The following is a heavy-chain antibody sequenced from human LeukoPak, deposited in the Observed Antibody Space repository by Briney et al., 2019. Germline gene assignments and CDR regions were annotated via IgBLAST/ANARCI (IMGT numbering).Heavy chain of an antibody. J-gene: IGHJ6*03. CDR1: GGTFSSYA. CDR2: IIPIFGTA. Sequence: GASVKVSCKASGGTFSSYAISWVRQAPGQGLEWMGGIIPIFGTANYAQKFQGRVTITVDKSTSTAYMELSSLRSEDTAVYYCARVGGTTIQYYYYYYMDVWGKGTTVTVSS. V-gene: IGHV1-69*06. CDR3: ARVGGTTIQYYYYYYMDV. D-gene: IGHD1-7*01.